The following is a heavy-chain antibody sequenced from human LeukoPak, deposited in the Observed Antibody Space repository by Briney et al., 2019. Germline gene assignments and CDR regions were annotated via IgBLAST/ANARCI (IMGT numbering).Heavy chain of an antibody. Sequence: GRSLTLSCTAYGFTFGDYAMSWVPQAPGKRLERVGYIRSKGYGRTTEYAASVKGRFTISRDDSKSIAYLQMNSLKTEDTAVYYCIKSRGGSYSGIDYWGQGTLVTVSS. V-gene: IGHV3-49*04. CDR1: GFTFGDYA. CDR2: IRSKGYGRTT. D-gene: IGHD1-26*01. CDR3: IKSRGGSYSGIDY. J-gene: IGHJ4*02.